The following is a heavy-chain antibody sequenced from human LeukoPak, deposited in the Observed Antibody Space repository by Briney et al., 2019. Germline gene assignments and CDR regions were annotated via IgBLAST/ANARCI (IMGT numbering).Heavy chain of an antibody. Sequence: PSETLSLTCAVSGYSISSGYYWGWIRQPPGKGLEWIGSIYQSGSTYYNPSLKSRVTISVDTSKNQFSLKLSSVTAADTAVYYCAREGSTRDFDYWGQGTLVTVSS. CDR3: AREGSTRDFDY. D-gene: IGHD2-2*01. CDR2: IYQSGST. V-gene: IGHV4-38-2*02. CDR1: GYSISSGYY. J-gene: IGHJ4*02.